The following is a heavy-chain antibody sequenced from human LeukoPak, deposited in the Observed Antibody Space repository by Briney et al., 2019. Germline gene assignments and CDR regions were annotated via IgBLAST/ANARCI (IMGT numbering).Heavy chain of an antibody. J-gene: IGHJ4*02. CDR1: GGTFSSYA. CDR3: AREGPYSSGPGVWYY. Sequence: SVKVSCKASGGTFSSYAISWVRQAPGQGLEWMGRIIPIFGTANYAQKFQGRVTITTDESTSTAYMELSSLRSEDTAVYYCAREGPYSSGPGVWYYWGQGTLVTVSS. CDR2: IIPIFGTA. D-gene: IGHD6-19*01. V-gene: IGHV1-69*05.